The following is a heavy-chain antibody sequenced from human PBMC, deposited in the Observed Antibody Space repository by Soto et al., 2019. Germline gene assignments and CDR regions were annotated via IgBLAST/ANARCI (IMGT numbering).Heavy chain of an antibody. Sequence: SEPLSLTGKVSGFTLSSAFFWVWIRQPPGRGLECVGSIYQPGSGNGFHSPSTYTNPSLDGRVAISVDTSKNEFFLKLTSVTAADTAVYFCARSAFYADSNGSYHVFDPWGQGTLVTVSS. J-gene: IGHJ5*02. CDR1: GFTLSSAFF. CDR2: IYQPGSGNGFHSPST. V-gene: IGHV4-38-2*02. CDR3: ARSAFYADSNGSYHVFDP. D-gene: IGHD3-22*01.